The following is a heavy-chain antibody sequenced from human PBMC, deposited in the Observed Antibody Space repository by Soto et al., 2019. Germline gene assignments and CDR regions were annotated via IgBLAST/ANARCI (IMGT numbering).Heavy chain of an antibody. V-gene: IGHV3-73*01. J-gene: IGHJ3*02. CDR3: TRHTVRPTVVSNDAFDI. D-gene: IGHD4-17*01. CDR2: IRSKANSYAT. Sequence: GGSLRLSCAASGFTFSGSAMHWVRQASGKGLEWVGRIRSKANSYATAYAASVKCSFTISRDDSKNTAYLQMNSLKTEDTAVYYCTRHTVRPTVVSNDAFDIWGQVTMVTVSS. CDR1: GFTFSGSA.